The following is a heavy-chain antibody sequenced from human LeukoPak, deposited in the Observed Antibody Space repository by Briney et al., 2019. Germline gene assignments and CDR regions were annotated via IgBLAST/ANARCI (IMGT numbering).Heavy chain of an antibody. J-gene: IGHJ6*02. CDR2: IYYIGTT. CDR1: GGSMNSISYY. CDR3: ARASYYDSSGSLDYYYGMDV. Sequence: SETLSLTCIVSGGSMNSISYYWDWIRQSPGKGLEWVGSIYYIGTTYYNPSLESRVTMSVDTSKKQFSLKLSSVTAADTAVYYCARASYYDSSGSLDYYYGMDVWGQGTTVTVSS. D-gene: IGHD3-22*01. V-gene: IGHV4-39*01.